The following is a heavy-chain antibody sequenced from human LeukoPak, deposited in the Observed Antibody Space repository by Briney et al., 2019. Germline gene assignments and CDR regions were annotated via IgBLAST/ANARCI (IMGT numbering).Heavy chain of an antibody. J-gene: IGHJ3*02. V-gene: IGHV3-53*01. Sequence: PGGSLRLSCAASGFTLSSIHMVWVRQAPGKGLEWVSVTYTGGNSYFADPVRGRFIISRDISKNTLDLQMNGLRAEDSALYYCARGGRGSASVVAPRSFDIWGEGTMVTVSS. CDR1: GFTLSSIH. D-gene: IGHD3-22*01. CDR3: ARGGRGSASVVAPRSFDI. CDR2: TYTGGNS.